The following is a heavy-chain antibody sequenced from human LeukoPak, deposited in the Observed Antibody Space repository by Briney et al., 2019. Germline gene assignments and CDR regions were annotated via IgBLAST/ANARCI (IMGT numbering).Heavy chain of an antibody. D-gene: IGHD6-13*01. Sequence: QPGGSLRLSCAASGFAVSTSWMGWVRQAPGKGLEWVASLQDDGSHQYYVDSAKGQFTISRENAKNSLFLQMSSLRVEDTAVYYCARDLSSRDAYWGQGTPVTVSS. CDR1: GFAVSTSW. J-gene: IGHJ4*02. CDR2: LQDDGSHQ. V-gene: IGHV3-7*03. CDR3: ARDLSSRDAY.